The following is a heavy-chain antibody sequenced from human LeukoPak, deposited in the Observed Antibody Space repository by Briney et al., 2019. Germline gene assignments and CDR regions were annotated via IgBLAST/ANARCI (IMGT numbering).Heavy chain of an antibody. CDR3: AKGRYYYGSGSSQHFDY. D-gene: IGHD3-10*01. J-gene: IGHJ4*02. V-gene: IGHV3-9*01. Sequence: GGSLRLSCAASGFTFDDYAMHWVRQAPGKGLEWVSGISWNSGSIGYADSVKGRFTISRDNAKNSLYLQMNNLRAEDTALYYCAKGRYYYGSGSSQHFDYWGQGTLVTVSS. CDR2: ISWNSGSI. CDR1: GFTFDDYA.